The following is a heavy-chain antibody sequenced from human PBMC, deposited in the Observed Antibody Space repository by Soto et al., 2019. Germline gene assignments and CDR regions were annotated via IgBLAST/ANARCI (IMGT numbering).Heavy chain of an antibody. J-gene: IGHJ4*02. V-gene: IGHV3-23*01. CDR3: VYKGAPLRCADY. CDR1: GVTFSSYP. D-gene: IGHD4-17*01. CDR2: ISDSGGTT. Sequence: EVQLLESGGGLVQRGGSLRLSCAASGVTFSSYPMIWVRRAPGKGLEWVSAISDSGGTTYYADSAKGRFTISRDNSKNTLDLQMTSLRVEDTAVYHCVYKGAPLRCADYWGQGTLVTGSS.